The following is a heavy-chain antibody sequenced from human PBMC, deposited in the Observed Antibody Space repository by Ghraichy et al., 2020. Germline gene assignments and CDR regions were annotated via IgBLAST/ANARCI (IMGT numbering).Heavy chain of an antibody. CDR2: IRYDGSNK. V-gene: IGHV3-30*02. CDR1: GFTFSSYG. CDR3: AKDQSEVGEYGLYYFDY. D-gene: IGHD4-17*01. J-gene: IGHJ4*02. Sequence: SCVASGFTFSSYGMHWVRQAPGKGLEWVAFIRYDGSNKYYADSVKGRFTISRDNSNNTLYLQMNSLRAEDTAVYYCAKDQSEVGEYGLYYFDYWGQGTLVTVS.